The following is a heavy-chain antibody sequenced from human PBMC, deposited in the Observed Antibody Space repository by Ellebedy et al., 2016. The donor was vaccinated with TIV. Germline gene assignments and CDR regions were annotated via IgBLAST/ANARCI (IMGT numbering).Heavy chain of an antibody. Sequence: AASVKVSCKASAGTFRSYTISWVRHAPGQGLVWMGGIITVFDTANYAQKFQGRVTITADDYTSTAYMELSSLRSEDSAMYFCARLPIEYSDSPRDTWFDPWGQGTLVTVSS. D-gene: IGHD2/OR15-2a*01. CDR3: ARLPIEYSDSPRDTWFDP. CDR2: IITVFDTA. CDR1: AGTFRSYT. J-gene: IGHJ5*02. V-gene: IGHV1-69*13.